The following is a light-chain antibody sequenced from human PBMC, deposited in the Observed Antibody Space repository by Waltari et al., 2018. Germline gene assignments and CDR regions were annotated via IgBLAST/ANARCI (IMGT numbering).Light chain of an antibody. CDR3: QQYKSYKT. V-gene: IGKV1-5*03. J-gene: IGKJ1*01. CDR2: GAS. CDR1: QSITTS. Sequence: DTVIISCRASQSITTSLAWYQQKPGKAPDVLIYGASNLESGVPSRFSGSGSGTEFTLTISSLQPDDFATYYCQQYKSYKTFGQGTRVEIK.